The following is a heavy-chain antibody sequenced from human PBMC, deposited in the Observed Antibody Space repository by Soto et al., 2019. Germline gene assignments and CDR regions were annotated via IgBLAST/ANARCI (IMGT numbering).Heavy chain of an antibody. CDR1: GFTVSSNY. V-gene: IGHV3-53*04. CDR2: IFTGGST. J-gene: IGHJ3*02. Sequence: EVQLVESGGGLVQPGGSLRLSCAASGFTVSSNYMSWVRQAPGKGLEWVSVIFTGGSTYYADSVKGRFTISRHSSMNTVYLQMDSLRAEDTAVYYCARDRQSSGWLDAFDIWGQGTMVTVSS. CDR3: ARDRQSSGWLDAFDI. D-gene: IGHD6-19*01.